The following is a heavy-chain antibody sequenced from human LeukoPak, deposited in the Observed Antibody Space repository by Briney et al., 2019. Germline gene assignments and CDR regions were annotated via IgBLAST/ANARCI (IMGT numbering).Heavy chain of an antibody. CDR3: ARDGRFPPEVLPRYFDS. CDR1: GGSISSSSYY. V-gene: IGHV4-39*07. D-gene: IGHD1-14*01. CDR2: IYYSGST. J-gene: IGHJ4*02. Sequence: PSETLSLTCTVSGGSISSSSYYWGWLRQPPGKGLEWIGSIYYSGSTYYNPSLKSRVTISIDTSKNQFSLKLSSVTAADTAVYYCARDGRFPPEVLPRYFDSWGQGTLVTVSS.